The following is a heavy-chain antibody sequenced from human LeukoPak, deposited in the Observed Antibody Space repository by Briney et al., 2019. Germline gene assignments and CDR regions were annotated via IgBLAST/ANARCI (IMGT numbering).Heavy chain of an antibody. Sequence: GGTLRLSCAASGFTLSSYGMSWVRQAPGKGLEWVSAISGSGGSTYYADSVKGRFTISRDNAKNSLYLQMNSLRAEDTAVYYCAREMGPSTVTTWHYYYYYMDVWGKGTTVTISS. J-gene: IGHJ6*03. CDR3: AREMGPSTVTTWHYYYYYMDV. CDR1: GFTLSSYG. D-gene: IGHD4-11*01. V-gene: IGHV3-23*01. CDR2: ISGSGGST.